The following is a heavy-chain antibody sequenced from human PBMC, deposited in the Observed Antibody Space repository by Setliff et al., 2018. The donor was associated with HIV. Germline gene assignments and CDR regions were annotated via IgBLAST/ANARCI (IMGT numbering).Heavy chain of an antibody. CDR1: GFTFSNYA. D-gene: IGHD7-27*01. J-gene: IGHJ5*02. V-gene: IGHV3-23*01. CDR2: IGAAGYPT. CDR3: ARTLGMGWLDP. Sequence: GSLRLSCAASGFTFSNYAMGWVRQGPGKGLEWVSTIGAAGYPTHYAESVKGRFTISKDNSKNTLYRQMSSLRDEDTAVYYCARTLGMGWLDPWGQGTLVTVSS.